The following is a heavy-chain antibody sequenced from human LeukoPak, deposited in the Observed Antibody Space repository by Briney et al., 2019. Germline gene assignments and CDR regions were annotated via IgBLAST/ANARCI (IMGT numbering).Heavy chain of an antibody. CDR2: IYSGGST. CDR1: GFTVSSNY. J-gene: IGHJ4*02. D-gene: IGHD2-2*01. Sequence: GGSLRLSCAASGFTVSSNYMSWVRQAPGKGLEWVSVIYSGGSTYYADSVKGRFTISRDNSKNTLYLQMNSLRAEDTAVYYCARDQYCSSTNCAPSWGQGTLVTVSS. CDR3: ARDQYCSSTNCAPS. V-gene: IGHV3-53*01.